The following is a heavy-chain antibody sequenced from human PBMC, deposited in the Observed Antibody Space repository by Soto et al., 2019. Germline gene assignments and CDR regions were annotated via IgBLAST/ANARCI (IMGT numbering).Heavy chain of an antibody. J-gene: IGHJ4*02. D-gene: IGHD2-2*02. CDR1: GYTFTSYG. Sequence: ASVKVSCKASGYTFTSYGISWVRQAPGQGLEWMGWISAYNGNTNYAQKLQGRVTVTTDTSTSTAYMELRSLRSDDTAVYYCAGAPRVDIVVVPAAIGFDYWGQGTLVTVSS. V-gene: IGHV1-18*01. CDR3: AGAPRVDIVVVPAAIGFDY. CDR2: ISAYNGNT.